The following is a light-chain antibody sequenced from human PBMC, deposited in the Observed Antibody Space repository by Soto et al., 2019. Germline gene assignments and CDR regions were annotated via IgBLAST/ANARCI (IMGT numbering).Light chain of an antibody. CDR2: KVS. CDR1: QSLLYSDGDTY. J-gene: IGKJ2*01. Sequence: DIVMTQSPLSLPVTLGQSASISCRSSQSLLYSDGDTYLSWFQQRPGQSPRRLIYKVSKRDSGVPDRFVDSGSGTVFTLKITRVQADDVGLYYCMQGKHWLYTFGQGTKVEI. V-gene: IGKV2-30*01. CDR3: MQGKHWLYT.